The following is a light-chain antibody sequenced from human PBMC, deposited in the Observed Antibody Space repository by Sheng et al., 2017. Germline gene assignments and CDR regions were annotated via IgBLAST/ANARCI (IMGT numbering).Light chain of an antibody. CDR3: LQRSNWPPPLT. V-gene: IGKV3D-20*02. CDR1: QSVSSSY. J-gene: IGKJ4*01. Sequence: EIVLTQSPGTLSLSPGERATLSCRASQSVSSSYLAWYQQKPGQAPRLLIYGASSRATGIPDRFSGSGSGTDFTLIISSLEREDFGVYYCLQRSNWPPPLTFGGGTKVQIK. CDR2: GAS.